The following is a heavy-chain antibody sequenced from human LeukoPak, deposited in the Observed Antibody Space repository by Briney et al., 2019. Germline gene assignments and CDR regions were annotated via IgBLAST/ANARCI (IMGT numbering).Heavy chain of an antibody. Sequence: PGGSLRLSSAVSGFTFSSYSMNWVRQAPGKGLEWVSSISSSSSYIYYADSLKGRFTISRDNAKNSLYLQMNSLRAEDTAVYYCARDLVGARGFWGQGTLVTVSS. D-gene: IGHD1-26*01. CDR1: GFTFSSYS. CDR2: ISSSSSYI. J-gene: IGHJ4*02. CDR3: ARDLVGARGF. V-gene: IGHV3-21*01.